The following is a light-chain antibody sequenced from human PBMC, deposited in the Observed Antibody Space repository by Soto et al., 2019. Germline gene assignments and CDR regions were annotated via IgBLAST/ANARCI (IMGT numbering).Light chain of an antibody. CDR1: SSDVGSYNL. Sequence: QSALTQPASVSGSPGQSITISCTGTSSDVGSYNLVSWYQQHPGKAPKLMIYEDSKRPSGVSNRFSGSKSGNTASLTVSGLQAEDEADYYCCLYAGSSSVVFGGGTQLTVL. CDR3: CLYAGSSSVV. CDR2: EDS. V-gene: IGLV2-23*01. J-gene: IGLJ2*01.